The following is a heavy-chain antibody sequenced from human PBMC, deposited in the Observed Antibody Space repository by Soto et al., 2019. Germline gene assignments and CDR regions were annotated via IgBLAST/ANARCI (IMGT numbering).Heavy chain of an antibody. CDR1: GRSVSSSSYY. CDR2: IYDSEST. CDR3: ARAPHFWSGYSGGYGMDV. J-gene: IGHJ6*02. Sequence: SETLSLTCPVAGRSVSSSSYYWGWVRQPPGQGLAWIGKIYDSESTNYNPSLKSRVTISVDTSKNQFSLKLSSVTAADTAVYYCARAPHFWSGYSGGYGMDVWGQGTTVTVSS. V-gene: IGHV4-61*01. D-gene: IGHD3-3*01.